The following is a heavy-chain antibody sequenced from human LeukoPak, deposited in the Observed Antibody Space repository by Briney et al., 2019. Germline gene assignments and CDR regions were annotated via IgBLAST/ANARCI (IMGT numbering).Heavy chain of an antibody. Sequence: SETLSLTCTVSGGSISSYYWSWIRQPPGKGMEDIGHIYYSGFTNYNPSLKSRVTMSVDTSKNQFSLKLSSVTAADTAVYYCARYGSSSLRAGYYYYMDVWGKGTTVTVSS. CDR3: ARYGSSSLRAGYYYYMDV. V-gene: IGHV4-59*01. CDR1: GGSISSYY. J-gene: IGHJ6*03. CDR2: IYYSGFT. D-gene: IGHD6-6*01.